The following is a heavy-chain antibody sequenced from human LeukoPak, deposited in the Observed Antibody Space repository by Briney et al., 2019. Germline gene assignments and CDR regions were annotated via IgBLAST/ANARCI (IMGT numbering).Heavy chain of an antibody. CDR2: IYYSGST. CDR3: ARGSSTSLYNCFDP. J-gene: IGHJ5*02. Sequence: PSQTLSLTCTVSGGSISSGDYYWSWIRQPPGKGLEWIGYIYYSGSTYYNPSLKSRVTISVDTSKNQFSLKLSSVTAADTAVYYCARGSSTSLYNCFDPWGQGTLVTVSS. CDR1: GGSISSGDYY. V-gene: IGHV4-30-4*08. D-gene: IGHD2-2*01.